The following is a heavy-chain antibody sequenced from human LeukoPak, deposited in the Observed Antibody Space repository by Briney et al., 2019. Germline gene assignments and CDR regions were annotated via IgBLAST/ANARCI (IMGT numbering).Heavy chain of an antibody. D-gene: IGHD1-26*01. J-gene: IGHJ5*02. CDR2: IVVGSGNT. CDR1: GYTFTGYY. CDR3: AADRAVGDSTIWFDP. V-gene: IGHV1-58*02. Sequence: SVKVSCKASGYTFTGYYMHWVRQARGQRPEWMGWIVVGSGNTNYAQKCQGRITITRDMSTSTAYMELSSLRFEDTAVYYCAADRAVGDSTIWFDPWGQGTLVTVSS.